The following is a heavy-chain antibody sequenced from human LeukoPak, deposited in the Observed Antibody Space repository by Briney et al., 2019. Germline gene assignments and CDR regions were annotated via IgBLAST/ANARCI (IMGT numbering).Heavy chain of an antibody. J-gene: IGHJ4*02. CDR1: GFTFSSYA. D-gene: IGHD6-13*01. CDR2: ISGSGDSA. V-gene: IGHV3-23*01. Sequence: PGGSLRLSCAASGFTFSSYAMNWVRQGPGKGLEWVSAISGSGDSAYYADYVKSRFTISRGKSKNTLYLQMNSLRAEDTAVYYCAKGRGGIAAAGTDYWGQGTLVTVSS. CDR3: AKGRGGIAAAGTDY.